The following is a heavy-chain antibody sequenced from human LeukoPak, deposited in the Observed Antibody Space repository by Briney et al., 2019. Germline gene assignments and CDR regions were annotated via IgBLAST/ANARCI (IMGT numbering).Heavy chain of an antibody. V-gene: IGHV3-74*03. Sequence: GALRLFFSAPGIPLNNYLKQLVRPGSGEGVVLVSRINSDESSTTYADSVKGRFTISRDNAKNTLDLQMNSLRAEDTAVYYCVGGGSSSWYHFDYWGQGTLVTVSS. CDR2: INSDESST. J-gene: IGHJ4*02. CDR1: GIPLNNYL. CDR3: VGGGSSSWYHFDY. D-gene: IGHD6-13*01.